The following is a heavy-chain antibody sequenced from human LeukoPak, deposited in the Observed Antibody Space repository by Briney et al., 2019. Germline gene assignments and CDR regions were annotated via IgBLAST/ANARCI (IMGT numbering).Heavy chain of an antibody. CDR2: IKYDGREK. V-gene: IGHV3-7*01. Sequence: GGSLRLSCVASGFSFSSSYWMHWVRQPPGKGPEWLANIKYDGREKFYADTVKGRFTNSRDNAENSLYLEVNNLGDEDTGEYFCAREHQVRSRWFDPWGQGKLVTVSS. CDR3: AREHQVRSRWFDP. J-gene: IGHJ5*02. CDR1: GFSFSSSYW.